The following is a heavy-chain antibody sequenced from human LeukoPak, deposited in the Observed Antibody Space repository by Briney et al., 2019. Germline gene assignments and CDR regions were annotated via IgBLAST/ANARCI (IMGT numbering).Heavy chain of an antibody. CDR2: IIPIFGTA. Sequence: ASVKVSCKASGGTFSSYAISWVRQAPGQGLEWMGGIIPIFGTANYAQKFQGRVTITADESTSTAYMELSSLRSEDTAVYYCARGYTTALQLWAPFDYWGQGTLVTVSS. J-gene: IGHJ4*02. CDR1: GGTFSSYA. V-gene: IGHV1-69*13. D-gene: IGHD5-18*01. CDR3: ARGYTTALQLWAPFDY.